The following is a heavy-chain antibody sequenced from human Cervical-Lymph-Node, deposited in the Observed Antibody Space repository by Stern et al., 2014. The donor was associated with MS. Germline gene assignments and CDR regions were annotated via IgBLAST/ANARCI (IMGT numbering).Heavy chain of an antibody. CDR2: ISYSGNT. J-gene: IGHJ4*02. V-gene: IGHV4-31*03. CDR1: GGSVSSGSPY. D-gene: IGHD3-3*01. Sequence: VQLVESGPGLVEPSQTLSLTCTVSGGSVSSGSPYWSWIRQHPGTGLEWIGYISYSGNTYYSPSLQSRLTISMDTSKNQFSLKLRSVTATDTAIYYCARVTEFLRFFYPDYWGQGTLVTVSS. CDR3: ARVTEFLRFFYPDY.